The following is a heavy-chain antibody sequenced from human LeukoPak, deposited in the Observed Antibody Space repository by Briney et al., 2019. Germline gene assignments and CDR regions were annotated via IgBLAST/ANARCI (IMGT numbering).Heavy chain of an antibody. V-gene: IGHV3-33*06. Sequence: PGGSLRLSCAASGFTVSSYGMHWVRQAPGKGLEWVAVIWYDGSNKYYADSVKGRFTISRDNSKNTLYLQMNSLRAEDTAVYYCAKGVDDYDSSGFDYWGQGTLVTVSP. J-gene: IGHJ4*02. CDR1: GFTVSSYG. CDR3: AKGVDDYDSSGFDY. CDR2: IWYDGSNK. D-gene: IGHD3-22*01.